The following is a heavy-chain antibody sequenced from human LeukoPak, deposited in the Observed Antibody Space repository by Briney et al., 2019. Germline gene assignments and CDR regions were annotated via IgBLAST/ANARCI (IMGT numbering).Heavy chain of an antibody. Sequence: ASVTVSFTASGYTFTGYYMHWVRQAPGEGGEWMGWINPNSGGTNYAQKFQGSVTMTRDTSISTAYMELSRLRSDDTAVYYYARVPERLSGVDIWGQGTMVTVSS. CDR1: GYTFTGYY. J-gene: IGHJ3*02. D-gene: IGHD1-1*01. CDR3: ARVPERLSGVDI. V-gene: IGHV1-2*02. CDR2: INPNSGGT.